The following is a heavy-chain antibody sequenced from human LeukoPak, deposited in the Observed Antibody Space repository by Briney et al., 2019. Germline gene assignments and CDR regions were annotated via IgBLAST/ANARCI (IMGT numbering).Heavy chain of an antibody. CDR2: ISTSGSSL. J-gene: IGHJ6*02. Sequence: GGSLRLSCAASGFTFSDYYMSWIREAPGKGVEGVSYISTSGSSLYYADSVKGRFTMSRDNSKTSLYLQMNSLRAEDTSVYYCARDPTEEWRFYYYGSNISRRAMNAWGQGTTVTVSS. CDR3: ARDPTEEWRFYYYGSNISRRAMNA. V-gene: IGHV3-11*01. D-gene: IGHD3-10*01. CDR1: GFTFSDYY.